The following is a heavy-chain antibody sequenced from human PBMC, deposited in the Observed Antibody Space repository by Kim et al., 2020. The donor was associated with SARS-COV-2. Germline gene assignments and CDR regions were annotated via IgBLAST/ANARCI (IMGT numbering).Heavy chain of an antibody. Sequence: SETLSLTCTVSGGSISSYYWSWIRQPPGKGLEWIGYIYYSGSTNYNPSLKSRVTISVDTSKNQFSLKLSSVTAADTAVYYCARDGGPERYCSGGSCYSGYYYYYGMDVWGQGTTVTVSS. CDR2: IYYSGST. D-gene: IGHD2-15*01. V-gene: IGHV4-59*13. CDR1: GGSISSYY. J-gene: IGHJ6*02. CDR3: ARDGGPERYCSGGSCYSGYYYYYGMDV.